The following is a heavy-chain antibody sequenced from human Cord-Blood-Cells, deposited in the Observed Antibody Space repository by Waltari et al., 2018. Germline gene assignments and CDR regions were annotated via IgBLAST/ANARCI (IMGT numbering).Heavy chain of an antibody. V-gene: IGHV3-21*01. Sequence: EVQLVESGGGLVKPGGSLRLSCAAAAFTFRSNNMNWVRQAPGKGLEWVSSISSSSSYIYYADSVKGRFTISRDNAKNSLYLQMNSLRAEDTAVYYCARDRDSSSWFDYWGQGTLVTVSS. D-gene: IGHD6-13*01. CDR1: AFTFRSNN. J-gene: IGHJ4*02. CDR2: ISSSSSYI. CDR3: ARDRDSSSWFDY.